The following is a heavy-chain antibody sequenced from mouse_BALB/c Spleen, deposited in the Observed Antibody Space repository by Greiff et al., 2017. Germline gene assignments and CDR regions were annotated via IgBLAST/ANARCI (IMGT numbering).Heavy chain of an antibody. J-gene: IGHJ3*01. CDR3: ARRSGYGNFWFAY. CDR2: ISDGGSYN. CDR1: GFTFSDYY. V-gene: IGHV5-4*02. D-gene: IGHD2-10*02. Sequence: EVKVVESGGGLVKPGGSLKLSCAASGFTFSDYYMYWVRQTPEKRLEWVATISDGGSYNYYPDSVKGRFTISSDNAKNNLYLQMSSLKSEDTAMYYCARRSGYGNFWFAYWGQGTLVTVSA.